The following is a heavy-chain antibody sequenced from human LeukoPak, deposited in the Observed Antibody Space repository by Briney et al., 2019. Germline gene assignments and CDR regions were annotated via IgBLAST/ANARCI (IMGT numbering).Heavy chain of an antibody. J-gene: IGHJ5*02. Sequence: SETLSLTCTVSGGSISSYYWSWIRQPAGKGLEWIGRICTSGSTNYNPSPKSRVTMSVDTSKNQFSLKLSSVTAADTAVYYCARGVQGYCSSTSCYTYWFDPWGQGTLVTVSS. CDR1: GGSISSYY. D-gene: IGHD2-2*02. CDR2: ICTSGST. CDR3: ARGVQGYCSSTSCYTYWFDP. V-gene: IGHV4-4*07.